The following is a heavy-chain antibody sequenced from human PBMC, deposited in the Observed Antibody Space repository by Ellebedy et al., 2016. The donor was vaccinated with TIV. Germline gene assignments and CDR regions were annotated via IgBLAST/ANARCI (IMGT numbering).Heavy chain of an antibody. CDR3: ARRLRGWSHRRYFDY. V-gene: IGHV4-59*01. J-gene: IGHJ4*02. D-gene: IGHD6-19*01. CDR1: DGSISGYY. Sequence: SETLSLTCTVPDGSISGYYWSWIRQPPGKGLEWIGYIYYTGSTNYNPSLKSRVTISVATSKNQFSLRLSSVTAADTAVYYCARRLRGWSHRRYFDYWGQGTLVTVSS. CDR2: IYYTGST.